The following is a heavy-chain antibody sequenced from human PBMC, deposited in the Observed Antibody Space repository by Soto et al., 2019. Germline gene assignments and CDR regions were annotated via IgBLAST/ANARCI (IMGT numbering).Heavy chain of an antibody. J-gene: IGHJ5*02. CDR2: INHSGST. V-gene: IGHV4-34*01. D-gene: IGHD4-17*01. Sequence: PSETLSLTCAVYGGSFSGYYWSWIRQPPGKGLEWIGEINHSGSTNYNPSLKSRVTIPVDTSKNQFSLKLSSVTAADTAVYYCASSGPTVTTASPSINNWFDPWGQGTLVTVSS. CDR1: GGSFSGYY. CDR3: ASSGPTVTTASPSINNWFDP.